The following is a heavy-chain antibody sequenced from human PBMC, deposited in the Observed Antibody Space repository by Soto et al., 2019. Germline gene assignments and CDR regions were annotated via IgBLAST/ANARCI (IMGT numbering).Heavy chain of an antibody. CDR2: ISSNGGTT. CDR1: GFTFSSYA. J-gene: IGHJ4*02. CDR3: AKDRPSRNTGYDFGADY. Sequence: EVQLLESGGGLVQPGGSLRLSCAASGFTFSSYAMSWVRQAPGQGLEWVSLISSNGGTTYYADSVKGRFTVSRDNSKNTLYLKVNSLRAEDTAVYYCAKDRPSRNTGYDFGADYWGQGTLVTVSS. D-gene: IGHD5-12*01. V-gene: IGHV3-23*01.